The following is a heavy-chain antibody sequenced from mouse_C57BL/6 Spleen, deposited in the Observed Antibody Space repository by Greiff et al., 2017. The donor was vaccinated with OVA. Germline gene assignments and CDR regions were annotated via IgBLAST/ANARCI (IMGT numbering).Heavy chain of an antibody. D-gene: IGHD2-5*01. CDR3: ARDEEGDSNYYALDY. V-gene: IGHV1-62-2*01. J-gene: IGHJ4*01. CDR1: GYTFTEYT. Sequence: QVQLQQSGAELVKPGASVKLSCKASGYTFTEYTIHWVKQRSGQGLEWIGWFYPGSGSIKYNEKFKDKATLTADKSSSTVYMELSRLTSEDSAVYVGARDEEGDSNYYALDYWGEGTPETASS. CDR2: FYPGSGSI.